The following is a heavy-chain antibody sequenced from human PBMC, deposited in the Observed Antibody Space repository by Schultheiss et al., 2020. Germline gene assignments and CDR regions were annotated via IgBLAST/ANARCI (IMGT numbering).Heavy chain of an antibody. CDR1: GFTVSDYA. CDR3: SKDSPPTDC. CDR2: ISGSGGST. Sequence: GGSLRLSCAASGFTVSDYAMSWVRQAPGKGLEWVSAISGSGGSTYYADSVQGRFTISRDNAENSLYLQMNSLRAEDTAVYYCSKDSPPTDCWGQGTPVTVSS. V-gene: IGHV3-23*01. J-gene: IGHJ4*02.